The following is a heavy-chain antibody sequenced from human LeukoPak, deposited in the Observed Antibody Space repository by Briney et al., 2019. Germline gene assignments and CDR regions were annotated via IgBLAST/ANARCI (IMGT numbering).Heavy chain of an antibody. CDR3: ARLLGYCSGGSCYPRWFAP. V-gene: IGHV4-59*08. D-gene: IGHD2-15*01. CDR2: ISYSGST. CDR1: GGSISSHY. J-gene: IGHJ5*02. Sequence: SETLSLTCTVSGGSISSHYWNWIRQPPGKGLEWIVYISYSGSTNYNPSLKSRVTMSLDTSKYHFSLKLTSVTAADTAVYYCARLLGYCSGGSCYPRWFAPWGQGTLVTVSS.